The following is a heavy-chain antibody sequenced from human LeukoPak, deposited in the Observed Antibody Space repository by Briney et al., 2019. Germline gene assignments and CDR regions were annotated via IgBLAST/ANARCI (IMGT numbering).Heavy chain of an antibody. CDR2: IYYRGSN. D-gene: IGHD2-21*02. J-gene: IGHJ4*02. V-gene: IGHV4-59*01. CDR1: GDSISSYY. CDR3: ASYGTAY. Sequence: SETLSLTCTVSGDSISSYYWSWIRQPPGKGLEWIGYIYYRGSNTYNPSLKSRVTISADTSKNQFSLNLSSVTAADTAVYYCASYGTAYWGQGTLVTVSS.